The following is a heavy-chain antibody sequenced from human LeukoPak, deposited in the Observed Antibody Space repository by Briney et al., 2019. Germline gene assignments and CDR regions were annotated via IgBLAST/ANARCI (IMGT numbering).Heavy chain of an antibody. CDR2: ITNNGGSM. Sequence: GGSLRLSWAASGFTFSDYYMGWIRQAPGKGLEGISYITNNGGSMFYADSLKGRLTIFRDNAKKSLYLQMNSLRPADTALYFCARALADSRGYYLGFDYWGQGTLVTASS. CDR1: GFTFSDYY. CDR3: ARALADSRGYYLGFDY. D-gene: IGHD3-22*01. V-gene: IGHV3-11*04. J-gene: IGHJ4*02.